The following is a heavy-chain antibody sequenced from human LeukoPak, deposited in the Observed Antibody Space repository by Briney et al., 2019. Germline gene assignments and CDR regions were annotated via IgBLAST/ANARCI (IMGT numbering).Heavy chain of an antibody. D-gene: IGHD2-15*01. CDR3: ARGTVVVVAATEAQLGWFDP. CDR2: IYYSGST. V-gene: IGHV4-59*08. Sequence: SETLSLTCTVSGGSISSYYWSWIRQPPGKGLEWIGYIYYSGSTNYNPSLKSRVTISVDTSKNQFSLKLSSVTAADTAVYYCARGTVVVVAATEAQLGWFDPWGQGTLVTVPS. J-gene: IGHJ5*02. CDR1: GGSISSYY.